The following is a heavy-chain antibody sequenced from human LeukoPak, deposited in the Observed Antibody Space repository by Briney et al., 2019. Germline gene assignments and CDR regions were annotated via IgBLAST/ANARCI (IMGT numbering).Heavy chain of an antibody. CDR2: IKEDGSEI. J-gene: IGHJ4*02. D-gene: IGHD6-19*01. CDR3: VRAGWELDY. Sequence: GGSLILSCAASGFNFREYWMSWVRQAPGKGLQWLAHIKEDGSEIYYLDSVKGRFTNARDDAKNSLYLHMNSLRAEDTALYYCVRAGWELDYWGQGTPVTVSS. V-gene: IGHV3-7*01. CDR1: GFNFREYW.